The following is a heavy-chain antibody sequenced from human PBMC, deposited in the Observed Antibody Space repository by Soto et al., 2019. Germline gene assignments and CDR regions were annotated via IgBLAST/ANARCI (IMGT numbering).Heavy chain of an antibody. J-gene: IGHJ6*02. D-gene: IGHD2-15*01. Sequence: QVQLVESGGGVVQPGRSLRLSCAASGFTFSSYGMHWVRQAPGKGLEWVAVIWYDGSNKYYADSVKGRFTISRDNSENTLYLQMNSLRAEDTAGYYCARSDIVVVVAATGRGHYYYGMDVWGQGTTVTVSS. V-gene: IGHV3-33*01. CDR1: GFTFSSYG. CDR2: IWYDGSNK. CDR3: ARSDIVVVVAATGRGHYYYGMDV.